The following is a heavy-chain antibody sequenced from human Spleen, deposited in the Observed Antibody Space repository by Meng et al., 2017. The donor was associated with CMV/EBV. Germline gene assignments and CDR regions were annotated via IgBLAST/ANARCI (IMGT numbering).Heavy chain of an antibody. CDR1: GYDFTGYD. D-gene: IGHD1-1*01. Sequence: QASGYDFTGYDIHWVRQATGQGLGWMGWVNPYSGNTGYAQRFQGRVTFSRDTSIDTAYLELSSLRSEDTAVYYCTRNWRKGKGWFDPWGQGTLVTVSS. J-gene: IGHJ5*02. V-gene: IGHV1-8*03. CDR3: TRNWRKGKGWFDP. CDR2: VNPYSGNT.